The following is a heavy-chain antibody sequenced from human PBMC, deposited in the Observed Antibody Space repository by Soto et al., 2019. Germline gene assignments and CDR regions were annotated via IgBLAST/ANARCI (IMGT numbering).Heavy chain of an antibody. J-gene: IGHJ5*02. V-gene: IGHV1-46*01. Sequence: ASVKVSCKASGYTFTSYGISWVRQAPGQGLEWMGIINPSGGSTSYAQKFQGRVTMTRDTSTSTVYMELSSLRSEDTAVYYCARGNRRITIFGVVITPDNWFDPWGQGTLVTVS. CDR2: INPSGGST. CDR1: GYTFTSYG. CDR3: ARGNRRITIFGVVITPDNWFDP. D-gene: IGHD3-3*01.